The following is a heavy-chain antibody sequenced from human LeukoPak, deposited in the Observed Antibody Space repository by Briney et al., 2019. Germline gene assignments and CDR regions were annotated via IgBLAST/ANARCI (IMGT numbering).Heavy chain of an antibody. J-gene: IGHJ6*03. V-gene: IGHV1-8*03. CDR2: MNPNSGNT. Sequence: EASVKVSCKASGYTFTSYDINWVRQATGQGLEWMGWMNPNSGNTGYAQKFQGRVTITRNTSISTAYMELSSLRSEDTAVYCCARGLTTVVPLHYYYYMDVWGKGTTVTVSS. CDR3: ARGLTTVVPLHYYYYMDV. CDR1: GYTFTSYD. D-gene: IGHD4-23*01.